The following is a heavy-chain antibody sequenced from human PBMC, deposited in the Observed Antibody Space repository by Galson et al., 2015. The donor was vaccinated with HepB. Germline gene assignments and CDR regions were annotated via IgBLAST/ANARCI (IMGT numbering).Heavy chain of an antibody. V-gene: IGHV2-5*02. CDR3: AHSLGGFGDLLYFDY. CDR1: GFSLNTSGAT. CDR2: IFWDDDT. J-gene: IGHJ4*02. D-gene: IGHD3-10*01. Sequence: PALVKPTQTLTLTCTFSGFSLNTSGATVVWIRQPPGKALEWLALIFWDDDTRYSSSLKSRLTITKDTSKNQVVLRMTNVDPMDTGTYYCAHSLGGFGDLLYFDYWGQGALVTVSS.